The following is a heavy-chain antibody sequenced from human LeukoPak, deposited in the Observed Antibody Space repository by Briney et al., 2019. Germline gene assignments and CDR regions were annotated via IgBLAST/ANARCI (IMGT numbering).Heavy chain of an antibody. J-gene: IGHJ6*03. V-gene: IGHV4-39*07. D-gene: IGHD2-2*01. CDR1: GGSISSSSYY. CDR2: IYYSGST. CDR3: ARVGYQLLEYYYYYYMDV. Sequence: KASETLSLTCTVSGGSISSSSYYWGWIRQPPGKGLEWIGSIYYSGSTNYNPSLKSRVTISVDTSKNQFSLKLSSVTAADTAVYYCARVGYQLLEYYYYYYMDVWGKGTTVTVSS.